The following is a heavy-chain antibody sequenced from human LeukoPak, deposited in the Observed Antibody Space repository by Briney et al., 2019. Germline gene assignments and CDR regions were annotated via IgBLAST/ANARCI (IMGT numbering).Heavy chain of an antibody. V-gene: IGHV4-59*13. J-gene: IGHJ3*02. CDR3: ARDFRGSVDAFDI. Sequence: SETLSLTCTVSGSSISNYHWSWIRQPPGKGLEYIGYIYNIESTYYNPSLKGRVTISADTSKKQFSLKLSSVTAADTAVYYCARDFRGSVDAFDIWGQGTMVAVSS. CDR1: GSSISNYH. CDR2: IYNIEST.